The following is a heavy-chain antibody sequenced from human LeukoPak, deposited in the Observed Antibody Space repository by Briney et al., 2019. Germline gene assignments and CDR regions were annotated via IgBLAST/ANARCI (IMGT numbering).Heavy chain of an antibody. D-gene: IGHD5-24*01. Sequence: SETLSLTCSVSGGSISSYYWSWIRQPPGKGLEWIGYIYYSGSTNYNPSLKSRVTISVDTSKNQFSLKLSSVTAADTAVYYCARGTDGYNYDAFDIWGQGTMVTVSS. J-gene: IGHJ3*02. CDR1: GGSISSYY. V-gene: IGHV4-59*01. CDR3: ARGTDGYNYDAFDI. CDR2: IYYSGST.